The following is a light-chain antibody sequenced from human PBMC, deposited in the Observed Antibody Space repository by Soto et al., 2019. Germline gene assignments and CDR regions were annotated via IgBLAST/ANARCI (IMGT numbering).Light chain of an antibody. CDR1: SSNIGAGYE. CDR3: QSYDSSLSGYV. Sequence: QTVVTQPPSVSEAPGQWVTISCTGSSSNIGAGYEAHWYQQVPGTAPKLLIYENNNRPSGVPDRFSGSKSGTSASLAITGLQAEDEAEYYRQSYDSSLSGYVFGTGTKLTVL. V-gene: IGLV1-40*01. J-gene: IGLJ1*01. CDR2: ENN.